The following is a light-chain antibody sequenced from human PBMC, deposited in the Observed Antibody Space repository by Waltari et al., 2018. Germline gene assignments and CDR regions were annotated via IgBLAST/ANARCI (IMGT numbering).Light chain of an antibody. V-gene: IGLV2-14*03. CDR1: SSDVGGYNY. CDR2: DVS. J-gene: IGLJ2*01. CDR3: SSYISSDTLEL. Sequence: HSALTQPASVSGSPGQSITISCTGTSSDVGGYNYVSWYQQHPGKAPKLMIFDVSNRPSGVYDRVSGSKSGNTASLTISGLQAEDEADYYCSSYISSDTLELFGGGTSLTVL.